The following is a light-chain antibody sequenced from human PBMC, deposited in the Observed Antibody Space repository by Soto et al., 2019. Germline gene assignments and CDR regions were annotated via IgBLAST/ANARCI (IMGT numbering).Light chain of an antibody. CDR2: DVS. Sequence: QSALTQPASVSGSPGQSITISCTGTSSDVGSYNYVSLYQQYPGKAPKLMIYDVSNRPSGVSYRFSGSKSGNTASLTIAGLPAEDEADYYCSSYTTRSTHVVFGGGTTLTAL. CDR3: SSYTTRSTHVV. V-gene: IGLV2-14*01. J-gene: IGLJ2*01. CDR1: SSDVGSYNY.